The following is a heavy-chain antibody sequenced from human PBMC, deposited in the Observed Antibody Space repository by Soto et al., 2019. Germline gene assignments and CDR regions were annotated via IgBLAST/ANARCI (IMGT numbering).Heavy chain of an antibody. V-gene: IGHV4-59*01. CDR1: GGSISSYY. D-gene: IGHD3-10*01. CDR2: IYYSGST. Sequence: QVQLQESGPGLVKPSETLSLTCTVSGGSISSYYWSWIRQPPGKGLEWIGYIYYSGSTNYNPSLKSRVTISVDTSKNQFSLKLSSVTAADTAVYYCARVPMVRGVIYYYYYGMDVWGQGTTVTVSS. J-gene: IGHJ6*02. CDR3: ARVPMVRGVIYYYYYGMDV.